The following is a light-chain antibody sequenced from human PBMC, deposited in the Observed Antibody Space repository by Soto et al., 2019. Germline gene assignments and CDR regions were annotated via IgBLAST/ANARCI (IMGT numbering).Light chain of an antibody. J-gene: IGKJ1*01. Sequence: DIQMTQSPSTLSVSVGDRVTMTCRASQTISSWLAWYQQKPVEAPKLLIYKASTLKSGVTSRFSGSGYGTESPLTIRRLQPDDFATYYCQHYNSYSEAFGQGTNV. CDR3: QHYNSYSEA. CDR2: KAS. V-gene: IGKV1-5*03. CDR1: QTISSW.